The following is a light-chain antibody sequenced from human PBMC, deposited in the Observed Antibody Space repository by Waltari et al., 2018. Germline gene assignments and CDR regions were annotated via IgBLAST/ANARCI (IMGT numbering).Light chain of an antibody. CDR1: TSDGGGHTY. J-gene: IGLJ3*02. CDR3: SSFTNSNTWL. Sequence: QSALTQTASVPGSPGQSITISCTGTTSDGGGHTYVSWYQHHPGKAPKLMIYEVSNRPSGVSNRFSGSKSGNTASLTISGLQAEDEADYYCSSFTNSNTWLFGGGTKLTVL. CDR2: EVS. V-gene: IGLV2-14*01.